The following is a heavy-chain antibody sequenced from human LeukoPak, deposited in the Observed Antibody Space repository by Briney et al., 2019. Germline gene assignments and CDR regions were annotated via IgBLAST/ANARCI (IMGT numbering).Heavy chain of an antibody. D-gene: IGHD2-15*01. J-gene: IGHJ4*02. CDR2: ISYDGTNK. CDR3: ARVRFPASGSHFDY. CDR1: GFTFSSYA. V-gene: IGHV3-30*04. Sequence: GGSLRLSCAASGFTFSSYAMHWVRQAPGKGLECVAVISYDGTNKYYADSVKGRFTISRDNSKNTLYLQMNSLRAGDTAVYYCARVRFPASGSHFDYWGQGTLVTVSS.